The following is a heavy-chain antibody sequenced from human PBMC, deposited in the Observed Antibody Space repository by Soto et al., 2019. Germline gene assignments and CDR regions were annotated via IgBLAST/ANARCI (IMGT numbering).Heavy chain of an antibody. V-gene: IGHV3-23*01. CDR1: GFTFSSYA. CDR3: AKEYYYDSGGYWAPFEY. D-gene: IGHD3-22*01. J-gene: IGHJ4*02. Sequence: GGSLRLSCAASGFTFSSYAMSWVRQAPGKGLEWVSGISGSGGSTYYADSVKGRFTISRDNSKNTLYLQMNSLRAEDTAVYYCAKEYYYDSGGYWAPFEYWGQGTLVNV. CDR2: ISGSGGST.